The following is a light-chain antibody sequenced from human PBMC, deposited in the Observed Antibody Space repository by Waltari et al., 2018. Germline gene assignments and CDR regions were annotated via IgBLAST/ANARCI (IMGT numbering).Light chain of an antibody. CDR1: SSNIGAGSD. CDR3: QSYDSSLRGSV. Sequence: QSVLTQPPSVSGAPGQRVTISCTGSSSNIGAGSDVHWYQQVPGTAPKLLIDGNINRPSGVPDRFSGSKSGTSASLAITGLQAEDEADYYCQSYDSSLRGSVFGGGTKLTVL. V-gene: IGLV1-40*01. CDR2: GNI. J-gene: IGLJ3*02.